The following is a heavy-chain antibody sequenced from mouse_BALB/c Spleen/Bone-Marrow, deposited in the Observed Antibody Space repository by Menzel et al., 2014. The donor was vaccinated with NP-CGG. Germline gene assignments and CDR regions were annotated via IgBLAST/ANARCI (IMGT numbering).Heavy chain of an antibody. CDR1: GFNIKDTY. V-gene: IGHV14-3*02. CDR3: ARRGYYGNYYYAMDY. J-gene: IGHJ4*01. D-gene: IGHD2-1*01. CDR2: VDPANGNT. Sequence: EVKLMESGAELVKPGASVKLSCTASGFNIKDTYMHWVKQRPEQGLGWIGRVDPANGNTKYDPKFQGKATITADTSSNTAYLQLSSLTSEDTAVYYCARRGYYGNYYYAMDYWGQGTSVTVSS.